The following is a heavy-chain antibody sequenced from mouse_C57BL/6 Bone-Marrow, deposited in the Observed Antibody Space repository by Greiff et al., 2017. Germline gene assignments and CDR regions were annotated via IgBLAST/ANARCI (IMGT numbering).Heavy chain of an antibody. CDR1: GFTFSNYW. Sequence: EVHLVESGGGLVQPGGSMKLSCVASGFTFSNYWLNLFRQSPETGLEWVAQFRLNSDNYATHHAEYVQVRFTISRDDSKSSVYLQMNNLRAEDTGIYYCTEVTTVVVWGQGTTLTVSS. V-gene: IGHV6-3*01. CDR2: FRLNSDNYAT. CDR3: TEVTTVVV. J-gene: IGHJ2*01. D-gene: IGHD1-1*01.